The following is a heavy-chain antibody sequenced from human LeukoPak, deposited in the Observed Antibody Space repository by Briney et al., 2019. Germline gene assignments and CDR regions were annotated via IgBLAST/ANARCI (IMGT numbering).Heavy chain of an antibody. J-gene: IGHJ4*02. CDR2: IIPIFGTA. CDR1: GGTFNTYA. Sequence: EASVKVSCKASGGTFNTYAISWVRQAPGQGLEWMGGIIPIFGTANYAQKFQGRVTITADESTSTAYMELSSPRSEDTAVYYCARFRANDNEMATIMDYWGQGTLVTVSS. D-gene: IGHD5-24*01. CDR3: ARFRANDNEMATIMDY. V-gene: IGHV1-69*13.